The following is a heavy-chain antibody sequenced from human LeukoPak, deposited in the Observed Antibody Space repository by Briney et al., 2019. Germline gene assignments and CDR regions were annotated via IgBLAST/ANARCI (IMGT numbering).Heavy chain of an antibody. Sequence: PGGSLRLSCAASGFTVSSNYMSWVRQAPGKGLEWVSVIYSGGSTYYADSVKGRFTISRDNSKNTLYLQMNSLRAEDTAVYYCAREGLDSSGYYYFDYWGQGTLVTVSS. D-gene: IGHD3-22*01. CDR1: GFTVSSNY. J-gene: IGHJ4*02. CDR2: IYSGGST. CDR3: AREGLDSSGYYYFDY. V-gene: IGHV3-66*01.